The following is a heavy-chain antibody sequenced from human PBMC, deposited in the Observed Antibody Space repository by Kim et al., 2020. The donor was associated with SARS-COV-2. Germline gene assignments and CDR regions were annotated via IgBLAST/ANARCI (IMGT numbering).Heavy chain of an antibody. CDR3: ARGGIVVVPAAYYFDY. D-gene: IGHD2-2*01. CDR1: GFTFSSYW. Sequence: GGSLRLSCAASGFTFSSYWMSWVRQAPGKGLEWVANIKQDGSEKYYVDSVKGRFTISRDNAKNSLYLQMNSLRAEDTAVYYCARGGIVVVPAAYYFDYWGQGTLVTVSS. J-gene: IGHJ4*02. V-gene: IGHV3-7*04. CDR2: IKQDGSEK.